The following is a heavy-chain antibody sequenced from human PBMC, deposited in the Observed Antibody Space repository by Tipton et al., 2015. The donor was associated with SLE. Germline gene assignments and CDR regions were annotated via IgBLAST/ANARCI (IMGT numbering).Heavy chain of an antibody. CDR1: GYSISSGYY. CDR2: IYHSGST. CDR3: ARAGRAWNLFDY. Sequence: LRLSCTVSGYSISSGYYWGWIRQPPGKGLEWIGSIYHSGSTYYNPSLKSRVTISVDTSKNQFSLKLSPVTAADTAVYYCARAGRAWNLFDYWGQGTLVTVSS. D-gene: IGHD1-1*01. V-gene: IGHV4-38-2*02. J-gene: IGHJ4*02.